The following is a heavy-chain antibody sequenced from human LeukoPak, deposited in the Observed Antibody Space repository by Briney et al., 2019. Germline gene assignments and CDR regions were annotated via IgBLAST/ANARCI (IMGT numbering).Heavy chain of an antibody. CDR3: ARLGYSSSSYWLDS. V-gene: IGHV4-39*01. D-gene: IGHD6-6*01. J-gene: IGHJ5*01. CDR2: IYYSGST. CDR1: GGSISSSGYY. Sequence: PSETLSLTCSVSGGSISSSGYYWGWIRQPPGKGLEWTGSIYYSGSTYYNPSLKSRVTISVDMSKKQFSLKLNSVTAADTAVYYCARLGYSSSSYWLDSWGQGTLVTVSS.